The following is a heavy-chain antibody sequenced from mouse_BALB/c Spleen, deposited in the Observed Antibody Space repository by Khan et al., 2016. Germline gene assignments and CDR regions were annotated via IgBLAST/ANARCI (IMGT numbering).Heavy chain of an antibody. D-gene: IGHD2-1*01. CDR2: IDPENGDT. CDR1: VFNIKDYY. V-gene: IGHV14-4*02. CDR3: NAIYYGSYVYFDY. J-gene: IGHJ2*01. Sequence: VQLKQSGAELVRSGASVKLSCTASVFNIKDYYMHWVKQRPEQGLEWIGWIDPENGDTEYAPKFQGKATMTADTSYNAAYLQFSSLTSEDSAVYYCNAIYYGSYVYFDYWGQGTTLTVSS.